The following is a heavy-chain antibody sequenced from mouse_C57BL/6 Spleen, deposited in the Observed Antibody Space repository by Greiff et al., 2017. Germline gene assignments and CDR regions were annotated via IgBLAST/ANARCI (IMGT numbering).Heavy chain of an antibody. CDR1: GYTFTSYW. D-gene: IGHD2-5*01. V-gene: IGHV1-64*01. J-gene: IGHJ1*03. CDR3: ARDSKDWYFDV. Sequence: VQLQQPGAELVKPGASVKLSCKASGYTFTSYWMHWVKQRPGQGLEWIGMIHPNSGSTNYNEKFKSKATLTVDKSSSPAYMQLSSLTSEDSAVYYCARDSKDWYFDVWGTGTTVTVSS. CDR2: IHPNSGST.